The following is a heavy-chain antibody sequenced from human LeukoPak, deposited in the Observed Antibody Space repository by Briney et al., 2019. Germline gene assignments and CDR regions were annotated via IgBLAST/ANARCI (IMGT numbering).Heavy chain of an antibody. Sequence: GGSLRLSCAASGFTFSSYSMNRVRQAPGKGLEWVSSISSSSSYIYYADSVKGRFTISRDNAKNSLYLQMNSLRAEDTAVYYCASVSLGATNYWGQGTLVTVSS. D-gene: IGHD1-26*01. V-gene: IGHV3-21*01. CDR3: ASVSLGATNY. CDR2: ISSSSSYI. J-gene: IGHJ4*02. CDR1: GFTFSSYS.